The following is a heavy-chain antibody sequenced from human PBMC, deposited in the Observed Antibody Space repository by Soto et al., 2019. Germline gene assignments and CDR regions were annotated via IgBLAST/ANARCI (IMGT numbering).Heavy chain of an antibody. D-gene: IGHD5-12*01. CDR3: AKDRGLRRRWLQF. J-gene: IGHJ4*02. Sequence: GGSLRLSCAASGFTFSSYGMHWVRQAPGKGLEWVAVISYDGSNKYYADSVKGRFTISRDNSKNTLYLQMNSLRAEDTAVYYCAKDRGLRRRWLQFWGQGTLVTVSS. CDR1: GFTFSSYG. V-gene: IGHV3-30*18. CDR2: ISYDGSNK.